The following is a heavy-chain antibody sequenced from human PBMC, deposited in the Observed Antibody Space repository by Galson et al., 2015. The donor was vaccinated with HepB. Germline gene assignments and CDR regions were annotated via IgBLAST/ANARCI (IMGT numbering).Heavy chain of an antibody. J-gene: IGHJ4*02. CDR1: GFTFSSYS. CDR2: ISSISSTI. D-gene: IGHD5-12*01. Sequence: SLKLSCAASGFTFSSYSMNWVRQAPEQGLEWVSYISSISSTIYYADSVKGRFTISRDNAKNSLYLQMNSLRAEDTAVYYCARRGDGGYVFDYWGQGTLVTVSS. V-gene: IGHV3-48*01. CDR3: ARRGDGGYVFDY.